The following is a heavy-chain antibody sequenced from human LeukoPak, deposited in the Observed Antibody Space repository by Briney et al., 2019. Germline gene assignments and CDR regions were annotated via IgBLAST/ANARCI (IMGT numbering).Heavy chain of an antibody. J-gene: IGHJ3*02. CDR1: GFTVSDNY. V-gene: IGHV3-23*01. Sequence: PGGSLRLSCAASGFTVSDNYMSWVRQAPGKGLEWVSAISGSGGSTYYADSVKGRFTISRDNSKNTLYLQMNSLRAEDTAVYYCAKDSGSFGSSSGDDAFDIWGQGTMVTVSS. D-gene: IGHD2-2*01. CDR2: ISGSGGST. CDR3: AKDSGSFGSSSGDDAFDI.